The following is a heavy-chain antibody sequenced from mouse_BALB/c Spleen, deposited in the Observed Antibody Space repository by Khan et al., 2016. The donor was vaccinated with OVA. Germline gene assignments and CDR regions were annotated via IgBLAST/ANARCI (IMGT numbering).Heavy chain of an antibody. CDR3: ARSTYRYAFAY. CDR2: MIYTGYT. V-gene: IGHV3-8*02. D-gene: IGHD2-14*01. J-gene: IGHJ3*01. Sequence: EVQLQESGPSLVKPSQTLSLTCSVTGDSITSGYWSWIRKFPGNKLEYMGYMIYTGYTDYNPSLKSRLVITRHTSKHQYSLQLNSVTTEDTATYYCARSTYRYAFAYWGQGTLVTVSA. CDR1: GDSITSGY.